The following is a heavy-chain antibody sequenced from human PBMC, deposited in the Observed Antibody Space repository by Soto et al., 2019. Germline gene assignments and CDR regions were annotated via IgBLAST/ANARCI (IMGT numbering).Heavy chain of an antibody. CDR1: GGSMSPYY. Sequence: QVQLQESGPGLVKPSETLSLTCTVSGGSMSPYYWSWIRQPPGKGLEWIGYIDYSGSATYNPSLRSRLTISIDTSKNQFSLKVTSVTAADTAVYYCARDFDAANAFDIWGRGTMVTVSS. CDR2: IDYSGSA. J-gene: IGHJ3*02. D-gene: IGHD3-9*01. V-gene: IGHV4-59*01. CDR3: ARDFDAANAFDI.